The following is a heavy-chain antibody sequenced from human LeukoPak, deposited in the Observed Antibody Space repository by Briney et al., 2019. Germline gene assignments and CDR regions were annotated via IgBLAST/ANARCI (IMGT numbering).Heavy chain of an antibody. CDR2: TRNKAKSYST. CDR1: GFTFSDHY. J-gene: IGHJ4*02. D-gene: IGHD4-17*01. CDR3: ARVSEAYAIDY. Sequence: GGSLRLSCAASGFTFSDHYMDWVRQAPGKGLEWVGRTRNKAKSYSTEYAASVKGRFTISRDDSKNSLYLQMNSLKTEDTAVYYCARVSEAYAIDYWGQGTLVTVSS. V-gene: IGHV3-72*01.